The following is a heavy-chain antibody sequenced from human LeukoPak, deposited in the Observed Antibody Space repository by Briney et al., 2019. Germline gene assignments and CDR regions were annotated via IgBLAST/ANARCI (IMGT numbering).Heavy chain of an antibody. CDR2: IYSGGAT. D-gene: IGHD2-8*02. V-gene: IGHV3-53*01. CDR1: GFIVSDDY. Sequence: GGSLRLSCAASGFIVSDDYISWVRQTPGKGLEWVSVIYSGGATFYADSVKGRFTISRDNSKNTVHLQMNSLRAEDTAVYYCASGGKYCTGGACYGDWGQGTLVTVSS. CDR3: ASGGKYCTGGACYGD. J-gene: IGHJ4*02.